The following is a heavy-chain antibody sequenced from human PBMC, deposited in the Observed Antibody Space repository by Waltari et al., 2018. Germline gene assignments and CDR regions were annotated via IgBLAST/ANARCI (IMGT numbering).Heavy chain of an antibody. CDR3: ATGTLGILSVIHY. V-gene: IGHV3-33*03. CDR1: GLTFRSYA. D-gene: IGHD2-21*01. Sequence: VLLVESGGSVVQPGTYLTLACATSGLTFRSYALHWVRRAPGKGLEWVATVWLSEPDKYYADSVEGRFTVSRDNSKSILFLQLKSLSADDTAMYFCATGTLGILSVIHYWGQGTLVTVSS. CDR2: VWLSEPDK. J-gene: IGHJ4*02.